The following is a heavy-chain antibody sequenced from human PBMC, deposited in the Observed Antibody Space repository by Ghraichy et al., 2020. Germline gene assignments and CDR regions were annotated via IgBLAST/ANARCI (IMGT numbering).Heavy chain of an antibody. D-gene: IGHD5-18*01. CDR1: GYTFTDYY. Sequence: ASVKVSCKASGYTFTDYYMHWVRQAPGQGLEWMGWINPNSGGTSYAQQFQGWVTMTRDTSTSTAYMELTRLRSDDTAIYYCAREAGGYSEGGYFDLWGRGTLVTVSS. J-gene: IGHJ2*01. CDR3: AREAGGYSEGGYFDL. V-gene: IGHV1-2*04. CDR2: INPNSGGT.